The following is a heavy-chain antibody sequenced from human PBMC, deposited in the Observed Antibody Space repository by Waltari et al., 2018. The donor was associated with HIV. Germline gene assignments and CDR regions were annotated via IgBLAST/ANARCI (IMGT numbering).Heavy chain of an antibody. J-gene: IGHJ4*02. CDR2: MNPNSGDT. V-gene: IGHV1-8*01. D-gene: IGHD2-2*01. CDR1: GYSFTSYY. CDR3: HVLGSSSSPGCY. Sequence: QVQLVQSGAEVKKPGASVKVSCKASGYSFTSYYINWVRQATGQGLEWMGWMNPNSGDTGYAQKFQGRVTMTTNTSISTAYLELSSLKSEDTAVYYCHVLGSSSSPGCYWGQGTLITVSS.